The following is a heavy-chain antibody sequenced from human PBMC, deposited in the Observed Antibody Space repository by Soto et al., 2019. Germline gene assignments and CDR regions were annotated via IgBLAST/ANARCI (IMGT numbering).Heavy chain of an antibody. V-gene: IGHV3-73*02. CDR3: TRQTDAVQWLVVPTDYNFDY. J-gene: IGHJ4*02. D-gene: IGHD6-19*01. CDR1: GFTFGGSA. Sequence: EGQLVESGGGLVQPGGSLKLSCAASGFTFGGSAMHWVRQASGKGLEWFGHIRSKTNSYATAYAESVKGRFTISRDDSMNTAYLQMNSLKTEDTAVYFCTRQTDAVQWLVVPTDYNFDYWGQATLVTVSS. CDR2: IRSKTNSYAT.